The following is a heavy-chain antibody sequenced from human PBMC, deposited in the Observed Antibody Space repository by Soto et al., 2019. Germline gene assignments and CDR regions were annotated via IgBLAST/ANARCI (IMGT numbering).Heavy chain of an antibody. V-gene: IGHV2-5*01. J-gene: IGHJ6*02. D-gene: IGHD3-9*01. CDR2: IYWNDDK. CDR3: AHVPLTGTYYYDSGMDV. Sequence: QITLKESGPTLVKPTQTLTLTCTFSGFSLSTSGVGVGWIRQPPGKALEWLAVIYWNDDKRYSPSLKSRLTITKDTSKNQVVLTMTNMDPVDTATYYWAHVPLTGTYYYDSGMDVWGQGTTVTVSS. CDR1: GFSLSTSGVG.